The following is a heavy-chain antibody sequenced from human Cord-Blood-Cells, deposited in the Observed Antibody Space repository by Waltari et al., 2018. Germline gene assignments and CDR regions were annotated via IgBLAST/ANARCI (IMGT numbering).Heavy chain of an antibody. CDR2: IKQEGSEK. CDR1: GFTFSSYW. CDR3: ARDTWFGELFDY. J-gene: IGHJ4*02. V-gene: IGHV3-7*01. D-gene: IGHD3-10*01. Sequence: EVQLVESGGGLVQPGGSLRLSCAASGFTFSSYWMSWVRQAPGKGLEWVDNIKQEGSEKYYVDSVKGRFTISRDNAKNSLYLQMNSLRAEDTAVYYCARDTWFGELFDYWGQGTLVTVSS.